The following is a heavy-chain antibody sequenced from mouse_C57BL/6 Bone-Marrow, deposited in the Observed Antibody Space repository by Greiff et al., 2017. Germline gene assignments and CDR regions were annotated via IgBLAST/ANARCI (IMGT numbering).Heavy chain of an antibody. V-gene: IGHV5-16*01. CDR3: ARGSNYGYAMDY. D-gene: IGHD2-5*01. CDR1: GFTFSDYY. J-gene: IGHJ4*01. Sequence: EVKVVESEGGLVQPGSSMKLSCTASGFTFSDYYMAWVRQVPEKGLEWVANITYDGSSTYYLDSLKSRFIISRDNAKNILYLQMSSLKSEDTATYYCARGSNYGYAMDYWGQGTSVTVSS. CDR2: ITYDGSST.